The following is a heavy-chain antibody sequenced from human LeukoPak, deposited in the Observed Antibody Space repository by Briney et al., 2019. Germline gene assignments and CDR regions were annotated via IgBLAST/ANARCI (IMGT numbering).Heavy chain of an antibody. V-gene: IGHV4-39*01. CDR2: IYYSGNT. J-gene: IGHJ4*02. Sequence: SETLSLTCSVSGGSIISVSYYWGWVRQPPGKGLEWIGSIYYSGNTYYNPSLKSRVTISVGTSKNQFSLKLSSVTAADTAVYYCARMGTAGYSSSVYEFDYWGQGTLVTVSS. CDR1: GGSIISVSYY. D-gene: IGHD6-6*01. CDR3: ARMGTAGYSSSVYEFDY.